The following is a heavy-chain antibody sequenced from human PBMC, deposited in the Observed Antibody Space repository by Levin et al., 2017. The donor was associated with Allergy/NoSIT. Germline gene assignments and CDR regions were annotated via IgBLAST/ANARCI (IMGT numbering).Heavy chain of an antibody. CDR2: ISYDGSNK. V-gene: IGHV3-30*04. CDR1: GFTFSSYA. CDR3: ARPALELTGLRASWFDP. Sequence: PGGSLRLSCAASGFTFSSYAMHWVRQAPGKGLEWVAVISYDGSNKYYADSVKGRFTISRDNSKNTLYLQMNSLRAEDTAVYYCARPALELTGLRASWFDPWGQGTLVTVSS. D-gene: IGHD3-10*01. J-gene: IGHJ5*02.